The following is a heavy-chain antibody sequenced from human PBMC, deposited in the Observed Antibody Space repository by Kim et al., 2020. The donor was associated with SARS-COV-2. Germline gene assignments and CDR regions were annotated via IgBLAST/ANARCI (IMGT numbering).Heavy chain of an antibody. J-gene: IGHJ4*02. CDR3: ARLEVGALDY. D-gene: IGHD1-26*01. CDR2: ST. Sequence: STYDAESVKGRFTIARDNSKNTLYLQMNSLRAEDTAVYYCARLEVGALDYWGQGTLVTVSS. V-gene: IGHV3-53*01.